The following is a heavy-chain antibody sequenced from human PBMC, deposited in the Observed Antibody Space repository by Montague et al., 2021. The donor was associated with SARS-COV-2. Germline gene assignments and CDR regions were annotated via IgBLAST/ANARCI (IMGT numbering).Heavy chain of an antibody. D-gene: IGHD2-21*02. CDR3: ARAYCGGDCYFYWYFDL. CDR1: GDSVSSNTAT. Sequence: CAISGDSVSSNTATWNWIRQSPSRGLEWLGRTYYRSKWYNDYAVSVKSRVIINPDTSNNRISLQSNSVTPEDTAAYYCARAYCGGDCYFYWYFDLWGRGTLVTVSS. CDR2: TYYRSKWYN. J-gene: IGHJ2*01. V-gene: IGHV6-1*01.